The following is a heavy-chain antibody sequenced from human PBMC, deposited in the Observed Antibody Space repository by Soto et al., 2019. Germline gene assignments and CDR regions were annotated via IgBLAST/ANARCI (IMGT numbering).Heavy chain of an antibody. CDR2: ISGSGDST. Sequence: EVQLLESGGGLVQPGGSLRLSCAASGFTFSSYAMGWVRQTPGKGLEWVSAISGSGDSTYYADSVKGRFTISRDNSKNTLYLQMNSLRAEDTAVYYCAKLRWGSDNWFDPWGQGTLVTVSS. CDR3: AKLRWGSDNWFDP. V-gene: IGHV3-23*01. D-gene: IGHD3-10*01. J-gene: IGHJ5*02. CDR1: GFTFSSYA.